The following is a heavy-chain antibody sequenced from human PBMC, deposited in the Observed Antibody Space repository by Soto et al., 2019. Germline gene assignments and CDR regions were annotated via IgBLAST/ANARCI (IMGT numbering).Heavy chain of an antibody. CDR2: ISVSGGST. CDR3: AKVGSSSCWAPLSVLWFGP. CDR1: GFTFSSYA. J-gene: IGHJ5*02. V-gene: IGHV3-23*01. D-gene: IGHD2-15*01. Sequence: PGGSLRLSCAASGFTFSSYAMSWVRQAPGKGLEWVSAISVSGGSTYYADSVKGRFTISRDKSKNTLYLQLNSLRAEDTAVYYCAKVGSSSCWAPLSVLWFGPWGQGTLVTVSS.